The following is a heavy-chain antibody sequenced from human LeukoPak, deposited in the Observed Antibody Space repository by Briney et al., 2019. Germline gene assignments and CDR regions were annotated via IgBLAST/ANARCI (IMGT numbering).Heavy chain of an antibody. J-gene: IGHJ4*02. V-gene: IGHV3-23*01. CDR2: ISVSGLST. Sequence: GGSLRLSCGASGFTFSTYAMNWVRQAPGKGLEWVSVISVSGLSTYYGDSVKGRFTISRDNSKNTLYLQMKSLRPEDTAVYYCATNSVPEFWGQGNLVTVSS. CDR1: GFTFSTYA. CDR3: ATNSVPEF. D-gene: IGHD4-23*01.